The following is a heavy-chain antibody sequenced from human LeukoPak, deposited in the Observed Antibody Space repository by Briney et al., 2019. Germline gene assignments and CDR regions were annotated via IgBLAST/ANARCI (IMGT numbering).Heavy chain of an antibody. CDR2: ISYDGSNK. CDR3: ARAGEQHLYYYYMDV. CDR1: GFTFSSYA. D-gene: IGHD3-10*01. Sequence: GRSLRLSCAASGFTFSSYAMHWVRQAPGKGLEWVAVISYDGSNKYYADSVKGRFTISRDNSRNTLYLQMNSLRAEDTAVYYCARAGEQHLYYYYMDVWGKGTTVTISS. J-gene: IGHJ6*03. V-gene: IGHV3-30*04.